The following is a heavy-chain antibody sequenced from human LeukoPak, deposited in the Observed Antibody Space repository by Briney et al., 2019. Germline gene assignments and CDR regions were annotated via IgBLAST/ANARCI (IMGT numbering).Heavy chain of an antibody. CDR2: ILYSGST. Sequence: SETLSLTCAVSGGSINSSAYYWSWIRQYPGKDLEWIGYILYSGSTHYNPSLKSRITISIDTSKNQFSLKLSSVTAADTAVYYCARSPIGVAATLHWYFDLWGRGTLITVSS. V-gene: IGHV4-31*11. J-gene: IGHJ2*01. CDR1: GGSINSSAYY. D-gene: IGHD2-15*01. CDR3: ARSPIGVAATLHWYFDL.